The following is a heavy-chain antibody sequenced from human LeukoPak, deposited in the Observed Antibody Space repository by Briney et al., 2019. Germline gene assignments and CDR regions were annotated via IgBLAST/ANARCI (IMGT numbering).Heavy chain of an antibody. CDR1: GYTFTSYD. Sequence: ASVKVSCKASGYTFTSYDINWVRQATGQGLEWMGWMNPNSGNTGYAQKFQGRVTITRNTSISTAYMELSSLRSEDTAVYYCARPTTVIRGDYYYMDVWGKGTTVTVSS. D-gene: IGHD4-23*01. CDR3: ARPTTVIRGDYYYMDV. J-gene: IGHJ6*03. CDR2: MNPNSGNT. V-gene: IGHV1-8*03.